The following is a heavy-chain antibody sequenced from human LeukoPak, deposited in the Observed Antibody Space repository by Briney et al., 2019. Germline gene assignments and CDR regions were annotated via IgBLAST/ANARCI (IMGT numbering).Heavy chain of an antibody. CDR2: ISGSGGST. CDR1: GFTFSSYA. J-gene: IGHJ4*02. D-gene: IGHD3-3*01. Sequence: AGGSLRLSCAASGFTFSSYAMSWVRQAPGKGLEWVSAISGSGGSTYYADSVKGRFTISRDNSKNTLYLQMNSLRAEDTAVYYCAKLTGYDFWSGYYSFYFDYWGQGTLVTVSS. CDR3: AKLTGYDFWSGYYSFYFDY. V-gene: IGHV3-23*01.